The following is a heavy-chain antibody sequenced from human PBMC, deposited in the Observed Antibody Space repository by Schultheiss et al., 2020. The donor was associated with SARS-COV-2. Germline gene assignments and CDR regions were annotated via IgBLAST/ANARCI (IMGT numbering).Heavy chain of an antibody. D-gene: IGHD3-10*01. J-gene: IGHJ5*02. CDR3: ASLLSSNLWFKVSEYNWFDP. CDR2: INHSGST. V-gene: IGHV4-34*01. Sequence: SETLSLTCAVYGGSFSGYYWSWIRQPPGKGLEWIGEINHSGSTNYKPSLKSRVTISVDTSKNQFSLKLSSVTAADTAVYYCASLLSSNLWFKVSEYNWFDPWGQGTLVTVSS. CDR1: GGSFSGYY.